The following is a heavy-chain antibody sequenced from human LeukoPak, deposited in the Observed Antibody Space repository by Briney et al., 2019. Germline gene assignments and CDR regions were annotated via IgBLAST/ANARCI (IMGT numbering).Heavy chain of an antibody. Sequence: GRSQRLSCAPSGFPFSSYAMHWVRQAPGKGLEWVAVISYDGSNKYYADSVKGRFTISRENSKNMLYLQMNSLRAEDTAVYYCAREWELDYWAQGTLVTVSS. J-gene: IGHJ4*02. V-gene: IGHV3-30-3*01. CDR2: ISYDGSNK. CDR1: GFPFSSYA. D-gene: IGHD1-26*01. CDR3: AREWELDY.